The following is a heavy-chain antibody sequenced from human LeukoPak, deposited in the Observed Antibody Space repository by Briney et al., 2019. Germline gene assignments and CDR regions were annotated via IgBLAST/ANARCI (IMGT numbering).Heavy chain of an antibody. D-gene: IGHD6-19*01. Sequence: PGGSLRLSCAASGFTFRNYWMTWFRNAPGKELEWLPNIKQDGSGKYYVDSVRGRFTISRDNAKNSLFLQLSSLRGEDTAVYYCARGGEQWQVPVFFDYWGQGTLVTVSS. V-gene: IGHV3-7*01. CDR1: GFTFRNYW. CDR3: ARGGEQWQVPVFFDY. CDR2: IKQDGSGK. J-gene: IGHJ4*02.